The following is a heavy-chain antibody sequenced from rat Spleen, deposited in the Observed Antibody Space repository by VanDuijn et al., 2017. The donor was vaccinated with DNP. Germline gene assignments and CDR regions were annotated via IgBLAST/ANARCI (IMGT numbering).Heavy chain of an antibody. Sequence: EVQLVESGGDLVQPGRSLKLSCEASGFTFSDYNMAWVRQAPKKGLEWVATIIHDGSRTYYRDSVKGRFTISRDNAKNTLYLQMDSLGSEDTATYYCTTLNFYASLAEYFDYWGPGVVVTVSS. CDR1: GFTFSDYN. CDR3: TTLNFYASLAEYFDY. D-gene: IGHD1-12*01. J-gene: IGHJ2*01. V-gene: IGHV5S10*01. CDR2: IIHDGSRT.